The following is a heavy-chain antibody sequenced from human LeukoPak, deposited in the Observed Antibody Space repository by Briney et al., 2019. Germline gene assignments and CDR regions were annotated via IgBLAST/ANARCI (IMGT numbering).Heavy chain of an antibody. V-gene: IGHV1-69*13. J-gene: IGHJ4*02. CDR2: IIPIFGTA. CDR1: GGTFSSYA. CDR3: ATPGGYGYYFDY. Sequence: SVTVSCKASGGTFSSYAISWVRQAPGQGLGWMGGIIPIFGTANYAQKFQGRVTITADESTSTAYMELSSLRSEDTAVYYCATPGGYGYYFDYWGQGTLVTVSS. D-gene: IGHD1-1*01.